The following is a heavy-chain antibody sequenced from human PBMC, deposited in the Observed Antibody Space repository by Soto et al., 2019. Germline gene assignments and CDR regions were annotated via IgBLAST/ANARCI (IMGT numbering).Heavy chain of an antibody. CDR1: GFTFSSYA. CDR3: AKDLVGSNADYYDY. D-gene: IGHD2-15*01. V-gene: IGHV3-23*01. Sequence: GGSLRLSCAASGFTFSSYAMSWVRQAPGKGMEWVAAISGSGGSTYYADSVRGRFTISRENSKNTLCLQMSSLRAEDAAVYYCAKDLVGSNADYYDYWGQGTLVTVSX. J-gene: IGHJ4*02. CDR2: ISGSGGST.